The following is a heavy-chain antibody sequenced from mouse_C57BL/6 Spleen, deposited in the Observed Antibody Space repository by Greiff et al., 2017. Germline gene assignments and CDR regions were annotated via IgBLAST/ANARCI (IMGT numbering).Heavy chain of an antibody. J-gene: IGHJ4*01. CDR1: GFNIKDYY. CDR3: SREDDYEEGYYYAMDY. V-gene: IGHV14-2*01. CDR2: IDPEDGET. Sequence: DVKLVESGAELVKPGASVKLSCTASGFNIKDYYMHWVKQRTEQGLEWIGGIDPEDGETKYTPKFQGKATITADTSSNTAYLQLSSLTSEDTAVYYCSREDDYEEGYYYAMDYWGQGTSVTVSS. D-gene: IGHD2-4*01.